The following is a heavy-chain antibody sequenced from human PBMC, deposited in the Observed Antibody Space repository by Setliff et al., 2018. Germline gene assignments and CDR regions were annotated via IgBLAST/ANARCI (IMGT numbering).Heavy chain of an antibody. J-gene: IGHJ2*01. D-gene: IGHD6-13*01. Sequence: GGSLRLSCAASGFTFSSYTMNWVRQAPGQGLEWVSSIDSSSTWIYYADSVKGRFTISRDNAKNSLYLQMNSLRAEDTAFYYCARGRPYSNINWYFDLWGRGTLVTVSS. V-gene: IGHV3-21*04. CDR2: IDSSSTWI. CDR1: GFTFSSYT. CDR3: ARGRPYSNINWYFDL.